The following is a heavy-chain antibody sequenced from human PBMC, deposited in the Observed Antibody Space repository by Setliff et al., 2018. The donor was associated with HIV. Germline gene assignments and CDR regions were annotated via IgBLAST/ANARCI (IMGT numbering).Heavy chain of an antibody. V-gene: IGHV4-59*01. CDR3: ARQERFGELIDS. D-gene: IGHD3-10*01. CDR1: GGSISSYY. J-gene: IGHJ4*02. CDR2: IYYSGMT. Sequence: SETLSLTCSVSGGSISSYYWSWIRQPPGKGLEWIGDIYYSGMTNYNPSLQSRVTISLDTSKNQFSLKVNSVTAADTAVYYCARQERFGELIDSWGQGTLVTVSS.